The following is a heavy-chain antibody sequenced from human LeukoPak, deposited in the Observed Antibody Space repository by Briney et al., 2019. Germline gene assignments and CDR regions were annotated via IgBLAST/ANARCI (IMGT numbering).Heavy chain of an antibody. CDR2: ISYDGSNK. CDR1: GFTFSSYA. V-gene: IGHV3-30-3*01. Sequence: GRSLRLSCAASGFTFSSYAMHWVRQAPGKGLEWVAVISYDGSNKYYADSVKGRFTISRDNSKNTLYLQMNSLRAEDTAVYYCAKDPLSSRLLWFGELPNYWGQGTLVTVSS. J-gene: IGHJ4*02. D-gene: IGHD3-10*01. CDR3: AKDPLSSRLLWFGELPNY.